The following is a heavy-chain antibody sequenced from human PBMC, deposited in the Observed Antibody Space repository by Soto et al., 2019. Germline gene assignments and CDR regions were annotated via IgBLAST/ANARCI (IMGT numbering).Heavy chain of an antibody. Sequence: PSETLSLTCTVSGGSISSSSYYWGWIRQPPGKGLEWIGSIYYSGSTYYNPSLKSRVTISVDTSKNQFSLKLSSVTAADTAVYYCARFVGCAKKIAVACNWWFDPWGQGTLVTVSS. CDR2: IYYSGST. D-gene: IGHD6-13*01. CDR3: ARFVGCAKKIAVACNWWFDP. CDR1: GGSISSSSYY. V-gene: IGHV4-39*01. J-gene: IGHJ5*02.